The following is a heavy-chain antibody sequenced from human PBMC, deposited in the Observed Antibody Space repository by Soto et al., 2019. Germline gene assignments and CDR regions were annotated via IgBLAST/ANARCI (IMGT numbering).Heavy chain of an antibody. V-gene: IGHV3-49*03. J-gene: IGHJ4*02. Sequence: GGSLRLSCTASGFTFGDYAMSWFRQAPGKGLEWVGFIRSKAYGGTTEYAASVKGRFTISRDDSKSIAYLQMNSLKTEDTAVYYCTREEDYGDYVRDDYWGQGTLVTVSS. D-gene: IGHD4-17*01. CDR2: IRSKAYGGTT. CDR3: TREEDYGDYVRDDY. CDR1: GFTFGDYA.